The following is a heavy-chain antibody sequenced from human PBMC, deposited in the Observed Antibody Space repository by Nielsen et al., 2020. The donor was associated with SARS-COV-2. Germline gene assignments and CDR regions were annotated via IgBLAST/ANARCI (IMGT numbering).Heavy chain of an antibody. CDR2: ISGSGGST. Sequence: VRQAPGKGLEWVSAISGSGGSTYYADSVKGRFTISRDNSKNTLYLQMNSLRAEDTAVYYCAKDLHHYDILTGYFPRGYYYYYTDVWGKGTTVTVSS. J-gene: IGHJ6*03. CDR3: AKDLHHYDILTGYFPRGYYYYYTDV. D-gene: IGHD3-9*01. V-gene: IGHV3-23*01.